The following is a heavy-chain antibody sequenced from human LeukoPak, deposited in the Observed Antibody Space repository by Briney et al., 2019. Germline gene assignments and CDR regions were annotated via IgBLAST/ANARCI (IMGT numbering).Heavy chain of an antibody. CDR1: GFTFSSYS. J-gene: IGHJ4*02. CDR3: ARLRAVTPRYFDY. Sequence: GGSLRLSCAASGFTFSSYSMNWVRQAPGKGLEWVSSISSSSSYIYYADSVKGRFTISRDNAKNSLYLQMNSLRAEDTAVYYCARLRAVTPRYFDYSGQGTLVTVSS. CDR2: ISSSSSYI. V-gene: IGHV3-21*01. D-gene: IGHD4-17*01.